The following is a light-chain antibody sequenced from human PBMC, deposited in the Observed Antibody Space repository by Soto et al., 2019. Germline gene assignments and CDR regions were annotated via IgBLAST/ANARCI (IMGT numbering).Light chain of an antibody. CDR2: AAS. CDR3: QQLNSYPPYT. Sequence: DIQLTQSPSSLSASEGDRVSITCRASQGIGTYLAWYQQKPGKAPKLLIYAASTLQSGVPSRFSGSGSGTDFTLTISSLEPEDFATYYCQQLNSYPPYTFGQGTKLEI. J-gene: IGKJ2*01. CDR1: QGIGTY. V-gene: IGKV1-9*01.